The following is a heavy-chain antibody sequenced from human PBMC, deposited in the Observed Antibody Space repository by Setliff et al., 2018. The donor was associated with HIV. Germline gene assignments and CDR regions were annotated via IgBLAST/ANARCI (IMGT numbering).Heavy chain of an antibody. J-gene: IGHJ6*03. CDR1: GYTFINFG. Sequence: ASVKVSCKASGYTFINFGITWVRQAPGQGLEWVGYISGYNGNTKYAQNVQGRVTMTTDTSTSTAYMELRSLRYDDTAVYYCARDPRSGYDSDTAMVTVYYYYMDVWGKGSTVTVSS. CDR2: ISGYNGNT. CDR3: ARDPRSGYDSDTAMVTVYYYYMDV. V-gene: IGHV1-18*04. D-gene: IGHD5-18*01.